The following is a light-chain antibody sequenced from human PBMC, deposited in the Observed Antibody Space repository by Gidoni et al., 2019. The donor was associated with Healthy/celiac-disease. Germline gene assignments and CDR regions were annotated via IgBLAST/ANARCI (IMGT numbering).Light chain of an antibody. CDR2: DAS. V-gene: IGKV1-5*01. CDR3: QQYNSYPWT. Sequence: DIQMTQSPSPLSASVGDRVTITCRASQSISSWVAWYQQKPGKAPKLLIYDASSLESGVPSRFSGSGSGTEFTLTISSLQPDDFATYYCQQYNSYPWTFGQGTKVEIK. CDR1: QSISSW. J-gene: IGKJ1*01.